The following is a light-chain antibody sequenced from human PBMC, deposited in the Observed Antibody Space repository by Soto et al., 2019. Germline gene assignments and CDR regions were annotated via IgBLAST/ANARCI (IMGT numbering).Light chain of an antibody. V-gene: IGKV1-5*03. CDR3: QQYNSYSWT. CDR1: QSISSW. CDR2: KAS. Sequence: DIQMTQSPSTLSASVGDRVTITCRVSQSISSWLAWYQQKPGKAPKLLIYKASSLQSGVPSRFSGSGSGTEFTLTISSLQPDDFATYYSQQYNSYSWTFGQGTKVEIK. J-gene: IGKJ1*01.